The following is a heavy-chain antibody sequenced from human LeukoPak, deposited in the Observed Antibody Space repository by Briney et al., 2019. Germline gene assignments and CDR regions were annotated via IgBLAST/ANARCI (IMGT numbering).Heavy chain of an antibody. D-gene: IGHD4/OR15-4a*01. J-gene: IGHJ4*02. CDR2: ISSSGGTI. CDR3: ARARAHAHFDY. Sequence: QPGGSLRLSCAASGFTFSTYDMNWVRQAPGKGLEWVTYISSSGGTIYYADSVRGRFTISRDNAKNSLYLQMNSLRVEDTAVYYCARARAHAHFDYWGQGTLVTVSS. V-gene: IGHV3-48*03. CDR1: GFTFSTYD.